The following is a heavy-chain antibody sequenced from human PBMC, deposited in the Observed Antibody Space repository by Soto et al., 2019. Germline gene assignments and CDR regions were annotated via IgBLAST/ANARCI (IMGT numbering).Heavy chain of an antibody. J-gene: IGHJ6*02. D-gene: IGHD6-13*01. CDR2: IYYSGST. CDR3: ASTMGGSIAAAQYPIYGMDV. V-gene: IGHV4-61*01. CDR1: GGSVISGSYY. Sequence: SETLSLTCTVSGGSVISGSYYWIWIRQPPGKGLEWIGYIYYSGSTNYNPSLKSRVTISVDTSKNQFSLKLSSVTAADTAVYYCASTMGGSIAAAQYPIYGMDVWGQGTTVTVSS.